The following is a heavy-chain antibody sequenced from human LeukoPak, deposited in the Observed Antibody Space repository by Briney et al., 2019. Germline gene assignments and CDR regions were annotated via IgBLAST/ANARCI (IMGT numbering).Heavy chain of an antibody. Sequence: ASVKVSCKASGYTFTSYYMHWVRQAPGQGLEWMGIINPSGGSTSYAQKFQGRVTMTTDTSTSTAYMELRSLRSDDTAVYYCARDAAGTERPFDPWGQGTLVTVSS. D-gene: IGHD1-1*01. V-gene: IGHV1-46*01. CDR2: INPSGGST. J-gene: IGHJ5*02. CDR3: ARDAAGTERPFDP. CDR1: GYTFTSYY.